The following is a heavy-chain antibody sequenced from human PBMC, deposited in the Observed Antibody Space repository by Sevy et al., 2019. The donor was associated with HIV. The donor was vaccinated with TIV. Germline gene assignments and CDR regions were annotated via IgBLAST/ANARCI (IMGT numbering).Heavy chain of an antibody. V-gene: IGHV1-69*13. J-gene: IGHJ3*02. Sequence: ASVKVSCKASGGTFISYPISWVRQAPGQGLEWMGGIIPIFGTANYAQKFQGRVTITADESTSTAYMELSSLRSEDTAVYYCARETAALSAFDIWGQGTMVTVSS. CDR3: ARETAALSAFDI. D-gene: IGHD6-6*01. CDR1: GGTFISYP. CDR2: IIPIFGTA.